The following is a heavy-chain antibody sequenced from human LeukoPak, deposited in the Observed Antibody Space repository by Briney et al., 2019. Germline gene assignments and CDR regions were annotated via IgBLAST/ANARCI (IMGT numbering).Heavy chain of an antibody. Sequence: TGGSLRLSCAASGFSLSSYWMSWVRQAPGKGLEWVANIKQDGSEKYYVDSVKGRFTISRDNAKNSLYLQMNSLRAEDTAVYYCVGHSDYWGQGTLVTVSS. CDR2: IKQDGSEK. V-gene: IGHV3-7*01. CDR3: VGHSDY. J-gene: IGHJ4*02. CDR1: GFSLSSYW. D-gene: IGHD3-16*01.